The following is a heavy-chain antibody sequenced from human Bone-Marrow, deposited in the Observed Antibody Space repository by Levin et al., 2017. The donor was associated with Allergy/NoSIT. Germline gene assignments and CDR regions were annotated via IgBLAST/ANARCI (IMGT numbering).Heavy chain of an antibody. CDR3: ARDDHGDYPFDY. Sequence: GGSLRLSCTTSGFTFGDYAINWFRQAPGRGLEWVGFIRTKRRGGTPSYAASVEGRFVISRDVSTNIAYLQMNSLKTEDTAIYYCARDDHGDYPFDYWGQGTLVTVSS. J-gene: IGHJ4*02. CDR2: IRTKRRGGTP. CDR1: GFTFGDYA. D-gene: IGHD4-17*01. V-gene: IGHV3-49*03.